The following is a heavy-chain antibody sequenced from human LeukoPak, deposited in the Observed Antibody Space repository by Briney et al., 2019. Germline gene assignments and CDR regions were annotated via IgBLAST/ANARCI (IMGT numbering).Heavy chain of an antibody. CDR1: GFIFSDYY. J-gene: IGHJ6*04. CDR3: ARSYGDV. Sequence: GGSLRLPCVGSGFIFSDYYMTWVRQAPGKGLEWVAYISRSGNNIYYAESVKGRFTISRDNVENSPYLHMSSLRAEDTASYSCARSYGDVWGKETMVTVSS. CDR2: ISRSGNNI. V-gene: IGHV3-11*04. D-gene: IGHD3-10*01.